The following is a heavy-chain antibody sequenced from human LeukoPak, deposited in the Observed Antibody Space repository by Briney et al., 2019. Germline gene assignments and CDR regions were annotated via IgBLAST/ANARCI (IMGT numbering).Heavy chain of an antibody. J-gene: IGHJ5*02. CDR2: IYYSGST. D-gene: IGHD3-22*01. CDR1: GGSITSGPYS. CDR3: ARLRKSITMITEQFDP. Sequence: SQTLSLTCAVSGGSITSGPYSWSWIRQPPGKGLEWIGFIYYSGSTYYNPSLKSRVTISVDRSKNQFSLRLSSVTAADTAVYYCARLRKSITMITEQFDPWGQGTLVTVSS. V-gene: IGHV4-30-2*01.